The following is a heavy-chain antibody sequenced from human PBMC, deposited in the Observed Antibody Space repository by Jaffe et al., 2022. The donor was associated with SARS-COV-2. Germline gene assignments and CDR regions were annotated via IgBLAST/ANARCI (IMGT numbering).Heavy chain of an antibody. CDR3: ARDGSIAAAGPYYYYYYGMDV. Sequence: EVQLVESGGGLVQPGGSLRLSCAASGFTFSSYWMHWVRQAPGKGLVWVSRINSDGSSTSYADSVKGRFTISRDNAKNTLYLQMNSLRAEDTAVYYCARDGSIAAAGPYYYYYYGMDVWGQGTTVTVSS. CDR2: INSDGSST. J-gene: IGHJ6*02. D-gene: IGHD6-13*01. CDR1: GFTFSSYW. V-gene: IGHV3-74*01.